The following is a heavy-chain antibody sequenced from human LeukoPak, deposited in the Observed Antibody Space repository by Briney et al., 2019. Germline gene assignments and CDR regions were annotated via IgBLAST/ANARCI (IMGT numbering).Heavy chain of an antibody. CDR3: ARDLYSYGLLY. CDR2: ISSSSSYI. J-gene: IGHJ4*02. CDR1: GFTFSSYA. V-gene: IGHV3-21*01. D-gene: IGHD5-18*01. Sequence: GGSLRLSCAASGFTFSSYAMSWVRQAPGKGLEWVSSISSSSSYIYYADSVKGRFTISRDNAKNSLYLQMNSLRAEDTAVYYCARDLYSYGLLYWGQGTLVTVSS.